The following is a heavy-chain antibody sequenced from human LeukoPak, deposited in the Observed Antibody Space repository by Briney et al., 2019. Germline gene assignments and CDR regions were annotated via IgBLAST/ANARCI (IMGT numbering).Heavy chain of an antibody. CDR1: GFTFSSYW. CDR2: TTTAGGNT. J-gene: IGHJ4*02. V-gene: IGHV3-23*01. CDR3: AKARSSWAGYFDC. Sequence: GGSLRLSCAASGFTFSSYWMSWVRQAPGKGLEWVSTTTTAGGNTYYADSVRGRFAISRDNSKNMLYLQMNSLRAEDTAVYYCAKARSSWAGYFDCWGQGALVTVSS. D-gene: IGHD2-15*01.